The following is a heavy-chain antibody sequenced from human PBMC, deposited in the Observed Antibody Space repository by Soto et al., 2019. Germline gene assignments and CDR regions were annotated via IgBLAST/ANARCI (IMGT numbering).Heavy chain of an antibody. J-gene: IGHJ6*02. D-gene: IGHD2-2*02. V-gene: IGHV5-51*01. Sequence: PGESLKISCKGSGYSFTSYWIGWVRQMPGKGLEWMGIIYPGDSDTSYSPSFQGQVTISADKSISTAYLQWSSLKASDTAMYYCARRLRYCSSTSCYTGIGYYYGMDVWGQGTTVTVSS. CDR2: IYPGDSDT. CDR1: GYSFTSYW. CDR3: ARRLRYCSSTSCYTGIGYYYGMDV.